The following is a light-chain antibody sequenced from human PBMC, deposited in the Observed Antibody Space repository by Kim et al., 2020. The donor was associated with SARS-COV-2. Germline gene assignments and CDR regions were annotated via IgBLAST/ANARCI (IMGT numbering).Light chain of an antibody. CDR3: QQRSNWIT. J-gene: IGKJ5*01. CDR2: DAS. CDR1: QSVSSY. Sequence: EIVLTQSPATLSLSPGERATLSCRASQSVSSYLAWYQQKPGQAPRLLIYDASNRATGIPARFSGSGPGTDFTLTISSLEPEDFAVYYCQQRSNWITFGQGTRLGIK. V-gene: IGKV3D-11*02.